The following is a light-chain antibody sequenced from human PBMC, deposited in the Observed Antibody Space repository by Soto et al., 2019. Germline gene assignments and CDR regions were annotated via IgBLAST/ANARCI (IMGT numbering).Light chain of an antibody. CDR3: SSYTSSSTLVV. CDR2: DVS. V-gene: IGLV2-14*01. CDR1: SSDVGDYNY. J-gene: IGLJ2*01. Sequence: QSALTQPASVSGSPGQSITISCTGTSSDVGDYNYVSWYQQHPGKAPKLMISDVSNRPSGVSYRFSGSKSGNTASLTISGIQAEDEADYYCSSYTSSSTLVVFGGGTKVTVL.